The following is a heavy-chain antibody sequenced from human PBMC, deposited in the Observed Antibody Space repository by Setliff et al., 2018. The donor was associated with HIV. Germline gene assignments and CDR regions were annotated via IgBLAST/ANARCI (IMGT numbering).Heavy chain of an antibody. V-gene: IGHV4-39*01. D-gene: IGHD2-2*01. CDR3: ARHPSAYCSSTSCYEVY. CDR1: GGSISSMSHY. J-gene: IGHJ4*02. Sequence: PSETLSLTCTVSGGSISSMSHYWGWIRQPPGKGLEWIGSIYNDGSTYYNPSLKSRVTISVDTSKNQFSLKLSSVTAADTAVYYCARHPSAYCSSTSCYEVYWGQGTLVTVSS. CDR2: IYNDGST.